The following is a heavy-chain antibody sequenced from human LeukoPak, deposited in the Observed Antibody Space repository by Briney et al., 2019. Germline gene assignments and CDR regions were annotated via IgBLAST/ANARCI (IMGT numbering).Heavy chain of an antibody. Sequence: GGSLRLSCAASGFTVSSNYMSWVRQAPGKGLEWVSVIYSGGSTYYADSVKGRFTISRDNSKNTLYLQMNCLRAEDTAVYYCARHGILYYYYMDVWGKGPRSPSP. D-gene: IGHD1-1*01. CDR1: GFTVSSNY. CDR2: IYSGGST. V-gene: IGHV3-53*01. J-gene: IGHJ6*03. CDR3: ARHGILYYYYMDV.